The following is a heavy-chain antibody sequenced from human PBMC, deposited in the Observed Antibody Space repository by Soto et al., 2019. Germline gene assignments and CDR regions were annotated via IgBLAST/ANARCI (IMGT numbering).Heavy chain of an antibody. Sequence: QVQLVQSGAEVKKPGSSVKVSCKASGGTFSSYAISWVRQAPGQGLEWMGGIIPIFGTANYAQKFQGRVTITADESTSTAYMELRSLRSEDTAVYYCERRFTVTLTGVDWFDPWGQGTLVTVSS. CDR3: ERRFTVTLTGVDWFDP. CDR2: IIPIFGTA. CDR1: GGTFSSYA. D-gene: IGHD4-17*01. V-gene: IGHV1-69*01. J-gene: IGHJ5*02.